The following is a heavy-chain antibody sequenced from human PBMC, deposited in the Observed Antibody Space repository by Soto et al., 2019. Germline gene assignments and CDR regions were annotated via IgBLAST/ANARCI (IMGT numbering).Heavy chain of an antibody. D-gene: IGHD6-13*01. Sequence: ASVKVSCKASGGTFSSYAISWVRQAPGQGLEWMGGIIPIFGTANYAQKFQGRVTITADESTSTAYMELSSLRSEDTAVYYCARDPSVVAAAERDYYGMDVWGQGTTVTVS. CDR2: IIPIFGTA. J-gene: IGHJ6*02. V-gene: IGHV1-69*13. CDR3: ARDPSVVAAAERDYYGMDV. CDR1: GGTFSSYA.